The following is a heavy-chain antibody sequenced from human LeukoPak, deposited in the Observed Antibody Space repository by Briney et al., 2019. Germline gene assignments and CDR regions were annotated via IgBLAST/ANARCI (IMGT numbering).Heavy chain of an antibody. D-gene: IGHD3-22*01. CDR2: IDNDGSST. CDR3: ARAAYDSSGYLTL. CDR1: GFTFSSYW. J-gene: IGHJ4*02. Sequence: GGSLRLSCAASGFTFSSYWMHWVRQAPGKGLVWASRIDNDGSSTSSADSVKGRFTMSRDNAKNTLYLQMNSLRAEDTAVYYCARAAYDSSGYLTLWGQGTLVTVSS. V-gene: IGHV3-74*01.